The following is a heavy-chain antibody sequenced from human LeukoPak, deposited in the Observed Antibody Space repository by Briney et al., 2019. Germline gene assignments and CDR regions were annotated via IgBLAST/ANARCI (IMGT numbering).Heavy chain of an antibody. J-gene: IGHJ5*02. CDR1: GGSFSGHY. CDR2: INHSGST. D-gene: IGHD3-16*02. Sequence: SETLSLTCAVYGGSFSGHYWSWIRQPPGKGLEWIGEINHSGSTNYNPSLKSRVTISVDTSKNQFSLKLSSVTAADTAVYYCARGRILITFGGVIAPNWFDPWGQGTLVTASS. CDR3: ARGRILITFGGVIAPNWFDP. V-gene: IGHV4-34*01.